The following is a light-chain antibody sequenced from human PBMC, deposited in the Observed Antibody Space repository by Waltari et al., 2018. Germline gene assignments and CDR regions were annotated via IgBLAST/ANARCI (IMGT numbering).Light chain of an antibody. CDR1: QNIRTH. Sequence: DIQMTQSPSSLSASVGDTVTVTCRASQNIRTHLNWYQQKPATAPKLLIYAASTLHRGVPSRFSASASGTDFTLTVTNLQPDDFAVYFCQQSFSSPCTFGQGTRV. CDR2: AAS. J-gene: IGKJ1*01. CDR3: QQSFSSPCT. V-gene: IGKV1-39*01.